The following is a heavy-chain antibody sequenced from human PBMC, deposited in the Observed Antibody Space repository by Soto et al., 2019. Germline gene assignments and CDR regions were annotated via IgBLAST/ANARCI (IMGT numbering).Heavy chain of an antibody. V-gene: IGHV1-18*04. CDR1: GYTFINNG. Sequence: QVQLVQSGPELKKPGASLKVSCKASGYTFINNGISWVRQAPGQGLEWMGWINPYNDNTNYAQRFQGRVSVTTDRSTSTAYMELRSLRSDDTAVYYCARDIYCTGGGCYLFDGIDVWGQGTAVTVSS. CDR2: INPYNDNT. CDR3: ARDIYCTGGGCYLFDGIDV. J-gene: IGHJ6*02. D-gene: IGHD2-15*01.